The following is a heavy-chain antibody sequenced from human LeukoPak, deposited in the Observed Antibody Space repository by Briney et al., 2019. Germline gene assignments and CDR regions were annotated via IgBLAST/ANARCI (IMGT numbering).Heavy chain of an antibody. V-gene: IGHV3-33*01. CDR1: GFTFSSYG. CDR2: IWYDGSNK. D-gene: IGHD6-13*01. CDR3: SRVEVAAAAGTS. J-gene: IGHJ5*02. Sequence: TGGSLRLSCAASGFTFSSYGMHWVRQAPGKGLEWVAVIWYDGSNKYYADSVKGRFTISRDNAKNSLYLQMNSLRAEDTAVYYCSRVEVAAAAGTSWGQGTLVTVSS.